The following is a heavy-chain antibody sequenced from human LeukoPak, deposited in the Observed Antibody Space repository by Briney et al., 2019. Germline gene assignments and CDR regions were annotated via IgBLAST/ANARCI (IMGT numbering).Heavy chain of an antibody. J-gene: IGHJ4*02. CDR3: ARGGGYCSSTSCYSSLYYFNY. Sequence: PSETLSLTCTVSGGSISSGSYYWSWIRQPAGKGLEWIGRIYTSGSTNYNPSLKSRVTISVDTSKNQFSLKLSSVTAADTAVYYCARGGGYCSSTSCYSSLYYFNYWGQGTLVTVSS. D-gene: IGHD2-2*02. CDR1: GGSISSGSYY. CDR2: IYTSGST. V-gene: IGHV4-61*02.